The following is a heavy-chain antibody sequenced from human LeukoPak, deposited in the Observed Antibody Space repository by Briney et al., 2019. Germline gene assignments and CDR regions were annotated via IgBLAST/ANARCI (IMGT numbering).Heavy chain of an antibody. J-gene: IGHJ3*02. V-gene: IGHV1-18*01. D-gene: IGHD3-10*01. CDR1: GYTFTSYG. CDR2: ISAYNGNT. Sequence: ASVKVSCKASGYTFTSYGFSWVRQAPGQGLEWMGWISAYNGNTNYAQKLQGRVTMTTDTSTSTAYMELRSLRCDDTAVYYCARDRGSGSYRAFDIWGQGTMVTVSS. CDR3: ARDRGSGSYRAFDI.